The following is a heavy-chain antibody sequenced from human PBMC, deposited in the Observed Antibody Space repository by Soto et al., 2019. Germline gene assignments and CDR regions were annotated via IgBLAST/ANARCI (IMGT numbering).Heavy chain of an antibody. CDR3: AGENGSKIPAVSDF. CDR1: GFTFGDSY. CDR2: ISPGSRYP. D-gene: IGHD2-2*01. Sequence: GGSLRLSCAGSGFTFGDSYMSWIRQAPGKGLEWLSYISPGSRYPAYADSVKGRFAISRDNAKSSVSLQMNTLRVEDTAVYYFAGENGSKIPAVSDFWGQGPLSPSPQ. V-gene: IGHV3-11*06. J-gene: IGHJ4*02.